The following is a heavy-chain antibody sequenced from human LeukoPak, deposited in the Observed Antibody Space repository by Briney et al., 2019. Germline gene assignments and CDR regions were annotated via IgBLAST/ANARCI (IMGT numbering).Heavy chain of an antibody. Sequence: SETLSLTCTVSGGSISNYYWSWIRQPPGKGLEWIGHIYYSGSTDSNPSLKSRVTISLDTSKNQFSLKLRSVTAADTAVYYCARVHCSSTSCYIDYWGQGTLVTVSS. J-gene: IGHJ4*02. V-gene: IGHV4-59*01. CDR2: IYYSGST. CDR3: ARVHCSSTSCYIDY. CDR1: GGSISNYY. D-gene: IGHD2-2*02.